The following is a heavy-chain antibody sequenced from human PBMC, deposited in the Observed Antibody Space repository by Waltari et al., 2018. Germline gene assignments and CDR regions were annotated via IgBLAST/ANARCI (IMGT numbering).Heavy chain of an antibody. CDR3: ARRGWVVPSSMGAFDI. CDR1: GGSISDYY. Sequence: QVQLKESGPGLVKPSETLSLTCTVSGGSISDYYWNWLRQPPGKGLEWIGYIYNTGRTNYNPSLKSRFTISLDTSKNQFSLKLTSVTAADTAVYYCARRGWVVPSSMGAFDIWGQGTLVTVST. V-gene: IGHV4-59*01. J-gene: IGHJ3*02. D-gene: IGHD2-2*01. CDR2: IYNTGRT.